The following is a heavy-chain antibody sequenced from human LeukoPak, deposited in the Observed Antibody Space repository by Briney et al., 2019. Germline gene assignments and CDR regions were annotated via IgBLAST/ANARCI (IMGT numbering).Heavy chain of an antibody. CDR2: ISYDGSNK. CDR1: GFTFSSYA. D-gene: IGHD2-8*01. CDR3: AREYRGVSFDY. J-gene: IGHJ4*02. Sequence: GGSLRLSCAASGFTFSSYAMHWVRQAPGKGLEWVAVISYDGSNKYYADSVKGRFTISRDNSKNTLYPQMNSLRAEDTAVYYCAREYRGVSFDYWGQGTLVTVSS. V-gene: IGHV3-30-3*01.